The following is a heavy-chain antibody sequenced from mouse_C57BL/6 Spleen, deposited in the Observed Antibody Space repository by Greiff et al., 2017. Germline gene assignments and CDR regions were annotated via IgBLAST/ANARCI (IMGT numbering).Heavy chain of an antibody. V-gene: IGHV1-55*01. CDR3: ARDCGSSRYAMDY. D-gene: IGHD1-1*01. CDR2: IYPGSGST. J-gene: IGHJ4*01. CDR1: GYTFTSYW. Sequence: VQLQQPGAELVKPGASVKMSCKASGYTFTSYWITWVKQRPGQGLEWIGDIYPGSGSTNYNEKFKSKATLTVDTSSSTAYMQLSSLTSEDSAVYYCARDCGSSRYAMDYWGQGTSVTVSS.